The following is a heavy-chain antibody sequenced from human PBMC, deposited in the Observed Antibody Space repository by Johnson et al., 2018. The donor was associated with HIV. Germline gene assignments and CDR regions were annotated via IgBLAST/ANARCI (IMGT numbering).Heavy chain of an antibody. J-gene: IGHJ3*02. CDR1: GFTFDDYG. Sequence: VQLVESGGGVVQPGGSLRLSCAASGFTFDDYGMSWVRQAPGKGLEWVSGIKWNGGSTGYADSVKGRFTNSRDNSKNTLYLQMNSLRAGDTALYYCARDMAGAFDIWGQGTMVTVSS. D-gene: IGHD3-10*01. CDR2: IKWNGGST. V-gene: IGHV3-20*04. CDR3: ARDMAGAFDI.